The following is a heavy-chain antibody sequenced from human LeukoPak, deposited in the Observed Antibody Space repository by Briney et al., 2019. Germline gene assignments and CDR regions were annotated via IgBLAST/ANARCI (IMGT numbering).Heavy chain of an antibody. V-gene: IGHV4-59*01. CDR3: ATKAWGSGTFDI. J-gene: IGHJ3*02. CDR2: ISNSRST. CDR1: GGSISSYY. Sequence: SETLSLTCDVSGGSISSYYWNWLRQPPGKGLEWIGYISNSRSTRSNPSLKSRVAISADTSKNQFSLNLTSVTAADTAMYYCATKAWGSGTFDIWGRGTMVTVSS. D-gene: IGHD7-27*01.